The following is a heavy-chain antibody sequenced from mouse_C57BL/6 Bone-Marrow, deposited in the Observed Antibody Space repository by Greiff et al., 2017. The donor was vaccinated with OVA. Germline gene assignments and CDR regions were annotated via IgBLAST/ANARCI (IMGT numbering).Heavy chain of an antibody. Sequence: DVHLVESGGGLVKPGGSLKLSCAASGFTFSDYGMHWVRQAPEKGLEWVAYISSGSSTIYYADTVKGRFTITIDNAKNTLFLQMTSLRSEDTAMDYCARKVYSQYYYAMDYWGQGTSVTVSS. CDR2: ISSGSSTI. V-gene: IGHV5-17*01. CDR3: ARKVYSQYYYAMDY. J-gene: IGHJ4*01. D-gene: IGHD1-1*01. CDR1: GFTFSDYG.